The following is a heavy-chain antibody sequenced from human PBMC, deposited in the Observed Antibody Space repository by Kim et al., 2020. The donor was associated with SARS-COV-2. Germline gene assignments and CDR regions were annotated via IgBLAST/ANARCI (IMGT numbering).Heavy chain of an antibody. D-gene: IGHD4-17*01. CDR1: GFTFSSYA. V-gene: IGHV3-64D*09. CDR2: ISSNGGST. J-gene: IGHJ4*02. Sequence: GGSLRLSCSASGFTFSSYAMHWVRQAPGKGLEYVSAISSNGGSTYYADSVKGRFTISRDNSKNTLYLQMSSLRAEDTAVYYCVSTKWVVLTQIYGDYVGYFDYWGQGTLVTVSS. CDR3: VSTKWVVLTQIYGDYVGYFDY.